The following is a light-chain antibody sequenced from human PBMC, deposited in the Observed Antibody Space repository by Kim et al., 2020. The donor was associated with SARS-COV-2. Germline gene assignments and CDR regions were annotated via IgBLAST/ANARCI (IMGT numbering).Light chain of an antibody. Sequence: QSVLTQPPSVSGAPGQRVTISCTGTDSNIGAAYDVHWYQHLPGAAPKLLIYDNTKRPSGVPDRFSGSRSGTSASLAITGLQAEDEADYYCQSYDSSPSGWVFGGGTKLTVL. CDR2: DNT. V-gene: IGLV1-40*02. J-gene: IGLJ3*02. CDR3: QSYDSSPSGWV. CDR1: DSNIGAAYD.